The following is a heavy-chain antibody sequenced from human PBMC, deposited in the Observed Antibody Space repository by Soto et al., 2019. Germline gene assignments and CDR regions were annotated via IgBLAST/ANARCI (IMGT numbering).Heavy chain of an antibody. CDR2: IYYSGST. J-gene: IGHJ6*04. V-gene: IGHV4-31*03. D-gene: IGHD3-3*01. Sequence: PSETLSLTCTVSGGSISSGGYYWSWIRQHLGKGLEWIGYIYYSGSTYYNPSLKSRVTISVDTSKNQFSLKLSSVTAADTAVYYCARGYREGITIFGVETDTYYYGMDVWGKGTTVTVSS. CDR3: ARGYREGITIFGVETDTYYYGMDV. CDR1: GGSISSGGYY.